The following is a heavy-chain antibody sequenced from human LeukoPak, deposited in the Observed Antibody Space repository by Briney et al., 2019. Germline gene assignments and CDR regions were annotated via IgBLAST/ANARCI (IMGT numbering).Heavy chain of an antibody. CDR3: TREDHSNYNY. D-gene: IGHD4-11*01. J-gene: IGHJ4*02. CDR1: GFTFSSYW. V-gene: IGHV3-7*01. Sequence: GGSLRLSCAASGFTFSSYWMSWVRQPPGKGLEWVANIKQDGGETYYVDSVRGRFSISRDNAKNSLYLQMNSLRAEDTAVYYCTREDHSNYNYWGQGTLVTVSS. CDR2: IKQDGGET.